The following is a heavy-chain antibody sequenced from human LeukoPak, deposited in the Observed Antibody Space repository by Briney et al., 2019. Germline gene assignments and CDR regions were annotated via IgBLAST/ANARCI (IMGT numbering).Heavy chain of an antibody. CDR3: ARGGWLVQGLHAFDI. V-gene: IGHV1-8*01. Sequence: ASVKVSCKASGYTFTSYDINWVRQATGQGREWMGWMNPNSGNTGYAQKFQGRVTMTRNTSISTAYMELSSLRSEDTAVYYCARGGWLVQGLHAFDIWGQGTMVTVSS. CDR1: GYTFTSYD. J-gene: IGHJ3*02. CDR2: MNPNSGNT. D-gene: IGHD6-19*01.